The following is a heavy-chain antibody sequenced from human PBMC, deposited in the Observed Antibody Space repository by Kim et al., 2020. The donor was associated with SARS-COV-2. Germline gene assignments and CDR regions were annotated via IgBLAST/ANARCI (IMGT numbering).Heavy chain of an antibody. V-gene: IGHV5-51*01. CDR1: GYSFTSYW. Sequence: GESLKISCKGSGYSFTSYWIGWVRQMPGKGLEWMGIIYPGDSDTRYSPSFQGQVTISADKSISTAYLQWSSLKASDTAMYYCARLFTARRGGYYYYGMDVWGQGTTVTVSS. CDR2: IYPGDSDT. J-gene: IGHJ6*02. D-gene: IGHD6-6*01. CDR3: ARLFTARRGGYYYYGMDV.